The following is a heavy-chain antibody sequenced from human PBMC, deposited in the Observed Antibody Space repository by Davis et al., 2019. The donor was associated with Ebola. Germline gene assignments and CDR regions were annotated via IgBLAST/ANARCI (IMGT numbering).Heavy chain of an antibody. CDR1: GFMFSGFS. CDR3: AKGGSGWPSDYSYGLGV. V-gene: IGHV3-23*01. Sequence: GESLKISCAASGFMFSGFSMNWVRQAPGKGLECVSGTSGSGGATYYADSVRGRFTISRDNSKNTLFLQLNSLGVEDTAVYYCAKGGSGWPSDYSYGLGVWGKGTTVTVSS. CDR2: TSGSGGAT. D-gene: IGHD6-19*01. J-gene: IGHJ6*04.